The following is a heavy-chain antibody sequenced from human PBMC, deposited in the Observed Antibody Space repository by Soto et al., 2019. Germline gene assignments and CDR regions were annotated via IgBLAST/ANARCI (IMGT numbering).Heavy chain of an antibody. CDR1: GGSISSSTYY. V-gene: IGHV4-39*01. D-gene: IGHD1-26*01. CDR3: ARHSSGSRNPGFDY. CDR2: IYDGGSS. J-gene: IGHJ4*02. Sequence: QLQLQESGPGLVKPSETLSLTCTVSGGSISSSTYYWGWVRQPPGKGLEWIASIYDGGSSHYNPSLKSRVTISVETSKHQFSRKLSSMTAADTAVYYWARHSSGSRNPGFDYWGQGTLVTVSS.